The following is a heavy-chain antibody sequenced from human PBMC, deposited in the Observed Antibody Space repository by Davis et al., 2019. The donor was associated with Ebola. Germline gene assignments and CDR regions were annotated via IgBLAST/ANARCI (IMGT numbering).Heavy chain of an antibody. J-gene: IGHJ4*02. CDR2: FDHEDGET. CDR1: GYTFTSYY. V-gene: IGHV1-24*01. CDR3: ATYTIDSYSSSWYYFDY. Sequence: ASAKVSCKASGYTFTSYYMHWVRQAPGKGLGWMGGFDHEDGETIYAQKFQGRVTMTEDTSTDTAYMELSSLRSEDTAVYYCATYTIDSYSSSWYYFDYWGQGTLVTVSS. D-gene: IGHD6-13*01.